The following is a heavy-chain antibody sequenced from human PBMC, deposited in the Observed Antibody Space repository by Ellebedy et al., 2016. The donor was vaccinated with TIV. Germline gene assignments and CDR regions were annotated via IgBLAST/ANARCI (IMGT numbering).Heavy chain of an antibody. CDR3: ARSRYPGARSSFDS. V-gene: IGHV3-7*01. Sequence: GESLKISCAASGFTFHNYWMSWVRQAPGRGLEWVANLKQDGREEYYVDSVKGRFTISRDNAKNSLYLQMNSLRVEDTALYHCARSRYPGARSSFDSWGQGTLVTVSS. D-gene: IGHD6-6*01. CDR1: GFTFHNYW. J-gene: IGHJ4*02. CDR2: LKQDGREE.